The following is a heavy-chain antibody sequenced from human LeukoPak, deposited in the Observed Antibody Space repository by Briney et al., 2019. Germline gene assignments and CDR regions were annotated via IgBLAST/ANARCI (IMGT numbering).Heavy chain of an antibody. J-gene: IGHJ3*02. CDR2: IYSGGST. V-gene: IGHV3-53*01. CDR3: ARESPGFDAFDI. CDR1: GFTASSNY. Sequence: QPGGSLRLSCAASGFTASSNYMSWVRQAPGKGLEWVAVIYSGGSTYYADSVKGRFTISRDNSKNTLFLQMNSLRGEDTAVYYCARESPGFDAFDIWGQGTMVTVSS. D-gene: IGHD3-10*01.